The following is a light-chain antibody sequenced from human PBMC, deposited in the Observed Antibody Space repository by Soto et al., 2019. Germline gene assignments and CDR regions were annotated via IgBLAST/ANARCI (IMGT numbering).Light chain of an antibody. V-gene: IGLV2-14*03. CDR3: ISYTTISTYV. CDR1: SSDVGSYNY. Sequence: QSALTQPASVSGSPGQSIAISCTGTSSDVGSYNYVSWYQHHPGKAPTVMIYDVSSRPSGVSNRFSGSKSGNTASLTISGLQAEDEADYYCISYTTISTYVFGTGTKVTVL. CDR2: DVS. J-gene: IGLJ1*01.